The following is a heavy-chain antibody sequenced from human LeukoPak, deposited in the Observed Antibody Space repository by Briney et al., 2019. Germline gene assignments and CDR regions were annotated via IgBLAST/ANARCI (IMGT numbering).Heavy chain of an antibody. V-gene: IGHV1-69*13. CDR1: GGTFSSYA. J-gene: IGHJ5*02. Sequence: SVKVSCKASGGTFSSYAISWVRQAPGQGLEWMGGIIPIFGTANYAQKFQSRVTITADESTSTAYMELSSLRPEDTAVYYCAGDGGSHHNWFDPWGQGTLVTVSS. CDR2: IIPIFGTA. CDR3: AGDGGSHHNWFDP. D-gene: IGHD2-15*01.